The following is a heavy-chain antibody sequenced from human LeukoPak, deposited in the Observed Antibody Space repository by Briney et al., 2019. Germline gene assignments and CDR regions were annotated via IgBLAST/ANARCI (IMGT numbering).Heavy chain of an antibody. CDR1: GGSFSGYY. V-gene: IGHV4-34*01. CDR3: ARGTRNRHYYDSSVYVDY. CDR2: INHSGST. Sequence: TSETLSLTCAVYGGSFSGYYWSWIRQPPGKGLEWIGEINHSGSTNYNLSLKSRVTMSVDTSKDQFSLKLSSVTAADTAVFYCARGTRNRHYYDSSVYVDYWGQGTLVTVSS. D-gene: IGHD3-22*01. J-gene: IGHJ4*02.